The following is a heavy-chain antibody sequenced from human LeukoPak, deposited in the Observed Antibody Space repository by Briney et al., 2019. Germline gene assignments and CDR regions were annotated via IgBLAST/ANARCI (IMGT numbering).Heavy chain of an antibody. V-gene: IGHV3-15*01. CDR3: ARGFCSSTNCYQGPFDF. CDR1: GFTFSSYS. CDR2: IKNKTNGETT. J-gene: IGHJ4*02. D-gene: IGHD2-2*01. Sequence: PGGSLRLSCAASGFTFSSYSMTWVRQAPGKGLEWVGHIKNKTNGETTDYAAPVKGRFIISRDDSKNTLYLQMNCLRTEDTAVYYCARGFCSSTNCYQGPFDFWGQGTLVTVSS.